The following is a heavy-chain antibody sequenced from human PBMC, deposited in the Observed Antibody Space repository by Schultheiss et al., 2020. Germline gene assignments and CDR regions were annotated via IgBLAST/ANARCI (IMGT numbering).Heavy chain of an antibody. CDR1: GFTFSSYS. D-gene: IGHD2-2*01. Sequence: GGSLRLSCAASGFTFSSYSMNWVRQAPGKGLEWVSSISSSSSYIYYADSVKGRFTISRDNAKNSLYLQTNSLRAEDTAVYYCARDSGPIVVVPAAVNWFDPWGQGTLVTVSS. V-gene: IGHV3-21*01. CDR3: ARDSGPIVVVPAAVNWFDP. J-gene: IGHJ5*02. CDR2: ISSSSSYI.